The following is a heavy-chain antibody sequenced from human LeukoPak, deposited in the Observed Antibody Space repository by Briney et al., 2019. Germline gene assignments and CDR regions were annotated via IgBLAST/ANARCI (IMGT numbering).Heavy chain of an antibody. CDR2: IIHIFGTA. J-gene: IGHJ5*02. V-gene: IGHV1-69*05. CDR1: GGTFSSYA. Sequence: ASVKVSCKASGGTFSSYAISWVRQAPGQGLEWMGGIIHIFGTANYAQKFQGRVTITTDESTSTAYMELSSLRSEDTAVYYCAAGYYYGSRSWFDPWGQGTLVTVSS. CDR3: AAGYYYGSRSWFDP. D-gene: IGHD3-10*01.